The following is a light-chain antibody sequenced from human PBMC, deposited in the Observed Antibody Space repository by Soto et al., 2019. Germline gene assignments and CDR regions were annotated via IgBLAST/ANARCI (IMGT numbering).Light chain of an antibody. J-gene: IGLJ2*01. Sequence: QSALTQPPSASGSPGQSVTISCTGTSSDVGGYNYVSWYQQHPGKAPKPMIYEVTKRPSGVPDRFSVSKSGNTASLTVSGLHAEDEAEYDCSSYAGSNNVVVFGGGTKLTVL. CDR2: EVT. CDR3: SSYAGSNNVVV. CDR1: SSDVGGYNY. V-gene: IGLV2-8*01.